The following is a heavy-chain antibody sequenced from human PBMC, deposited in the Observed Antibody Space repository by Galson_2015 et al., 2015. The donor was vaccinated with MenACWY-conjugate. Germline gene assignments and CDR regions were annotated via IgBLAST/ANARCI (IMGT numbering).Heavy chain of an antibody. D-gene: IGHD2-2*01. CDR2: IRGEAYGGTP. CDR1: GFTFGDYL. J-gene: IGHJ4*02. CDR3: TSAGHRYCSRTNCSFDY. V-gene: IGHV3-49*03. Sequence: SLRLSCAASGFTFGDYLMRWFRQAPGKGLVWVAFIRGEAYGGTPEYAASVKGRFIVSSDDSKSIAYLQMSSLKTEDTAVYYCTSAGHRYCSRTNCSFDYWGQGTLVTVSS.